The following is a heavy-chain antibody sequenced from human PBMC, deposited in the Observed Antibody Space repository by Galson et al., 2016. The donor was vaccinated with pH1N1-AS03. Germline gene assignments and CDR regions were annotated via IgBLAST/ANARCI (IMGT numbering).Heavy chain of an antibody. Sequence: SLRLSCAVSRFTFSMYAMSWVRQAPEEGLEWVSGISGSSGSTYYADSVKGRFTISRDNAKNTLFLQMDSLRAEDTALYYCVRGRACSSTSYYLDYWGQGTLVTVSS. D-gene: IGHD2-2*01. J-gene: IGHJ4*02. CDR3: VRGRACSSTSYYLDY. CDR2: ISGSSGST. V-gene: IGHV3-23*01. CDR1: RFTFSMYA.